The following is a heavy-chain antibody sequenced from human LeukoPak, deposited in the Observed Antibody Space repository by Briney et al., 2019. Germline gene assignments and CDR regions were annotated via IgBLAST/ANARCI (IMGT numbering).Heavy chain of an antibody. CDR2: ISGGGGST. J-gene: IGHJ4*02. CDR1: GFTFSSYA. V-gene: IGHV3-23*01. Sequence: GGSLRLSCAASGFTFSSYAMSWVGQAPGKGLEWVSAISGGGGSTYYADSVKGRFTISRDNSKNTLYLQMNSLRAEDTAVYYCAKTNDFWSGYSDYWGQGTLVTVSS. CDR3: AKTNDFWSGYSDY. D-gene: IGHD3-3*01.